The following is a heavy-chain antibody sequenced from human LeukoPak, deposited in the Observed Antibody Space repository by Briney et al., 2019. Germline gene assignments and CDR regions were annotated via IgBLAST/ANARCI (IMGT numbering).Heavy chain of an antibody. CDR2: INTDGTFI. V-gene: IGHV3-74*01. J-gene: IGHJ4*02. D-gene: IGHD1-26*01. CDR3: AREARVGGALQY. CDR1: GFTFSDYW. Sequence: GGSLRLSCAASGFTFSDYWMHWARQAPGKGLVWVSRINTDGTFIRHADSVQGRFTISRDAAKNTLFLQMNSLRAEDTAVYYCAREARVGGALQYWGQGVQVTVSA.